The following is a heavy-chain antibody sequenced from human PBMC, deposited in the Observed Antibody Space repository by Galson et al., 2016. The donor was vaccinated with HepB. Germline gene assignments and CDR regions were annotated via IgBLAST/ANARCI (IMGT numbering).Heavy chain of an antibody. V-gene: IGHV3-53*01. D-gene: IGHD3-16*02. CDR1: GFAVRSNF. CDR2: IYSGGST. CDR3: VRVQTFYDYTWGTSRPRYFDY. Sequence: SLRLSCAVSGFAVRSNFMAWVRQAPGKGLEWVSLIYSGGSTYYADSVRGRFTITRDISKNTMFHEMLNLRAADRAVYYCVRVQTFYDYTWGTSRPRYFDYWGQGTLVTVSS. J-gene: IGHJ4*02.